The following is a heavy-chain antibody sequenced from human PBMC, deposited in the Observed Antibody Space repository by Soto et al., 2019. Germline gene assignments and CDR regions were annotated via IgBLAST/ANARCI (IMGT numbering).Heavy chain of an antibody. D-gene: IGHD1-26*01. CDR3: ARSYSGSYYPEYFQH. J-gene: IGHJ1*01. CDR2: IYTSGST. Sequence: SETLSLTCTVSGCSISSYYWSWIRQPAGKGLEWIGRIYTSGSTNYNPSLKSRVTMSVDTSKNQFSLKLSSVTAADTDVYYCARSYSGSYYPEYFQHWGKGTLVTVSS. CDR1: GCSISSYY. V-gene: IGHV4-4*07.